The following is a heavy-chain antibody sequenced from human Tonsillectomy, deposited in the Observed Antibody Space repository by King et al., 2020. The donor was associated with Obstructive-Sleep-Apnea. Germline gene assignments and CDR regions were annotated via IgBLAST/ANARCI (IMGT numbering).Heavy chain of an antibody. CDR3: ARGVSVPDF. CDR1: GFTFSSYW. Sequence: VQLVESGGGLVQPGGSLRLSCTASGFTFSSYWMTWVRQAPGKGLEWVSSINQDGSEKCYVDSGKGRFTISRDSAKNTLCLQMNSLRADDTAVYFCARGVSVPDFWGQGTLVTVSS. V-gene: IGHV3-7*03. D-gene: IGHD5/OR15-5a*01. J-gene: IGHJ4*02. CDR2: INQDGSEK.